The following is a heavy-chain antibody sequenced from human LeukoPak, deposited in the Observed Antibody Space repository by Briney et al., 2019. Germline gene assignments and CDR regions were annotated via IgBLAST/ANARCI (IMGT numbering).Heavy chain of an antibody. J-gene: IGHJ4*02. V-gene: IGHV4-34*01. CDR2: INHSGST. D-gene: IGHD6-19*01. Sequence: SETLSLTCAVYGGSFSGYYWSWIRQPPGKGLEWIGEINHSGSTNYNPSLKSRVTISVDTSKNQFSLKLSSVPAADTDVYYCARAAKRQWLVVRGGLDYRGQGTLVTVSS. CDR1: GGSFSGYY. CDR3: ARAAKRQWLVVRGGLDY.